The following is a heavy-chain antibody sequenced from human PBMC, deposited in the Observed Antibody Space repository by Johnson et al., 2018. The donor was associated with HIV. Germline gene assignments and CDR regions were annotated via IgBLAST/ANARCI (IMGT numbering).Heavy chain of an antibody. V-gene: IGHV3-66*01. J-gene: IGHJ3*02. CDR1: GFSFSDYY. D-gene: IGHD3-22*01. Sequence: VQLVESGGGWVKPGGSLRLSCAASGFSFSDYYMSWIRQAPGKGLEWVSVIYSGGSTYYADSVKGRFTISRDNSKNTVYLQMNSLRAEDTAVYYCARGITMIAVVKGDAFDIWGQGTMVTVSS. CDR3: ARGITMIAVVKGDAFDI. CDR2: IYSGGST.